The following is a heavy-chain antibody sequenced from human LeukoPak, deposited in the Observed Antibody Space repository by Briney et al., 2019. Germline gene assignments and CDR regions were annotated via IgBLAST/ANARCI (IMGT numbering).Heavy chain of an antibody. CDR1: GFTFKNCA. J-gene: IGHJ5*02. Sequence: GGSLRLSCVASGFTFKNCAMSWVRQAPGKGLEWVSGINYSGGHKYYADSVKGRFTISRENAKNSLYLQMNSLRAGDTAVYYCARAIPGESGYDSWGQGTLVTVSS. D-gene: IGHD5-12*01. V-gene: IGHV3-23*01. CDR3: ARAIPGESGYDS. CDR2: INYSGGHK.